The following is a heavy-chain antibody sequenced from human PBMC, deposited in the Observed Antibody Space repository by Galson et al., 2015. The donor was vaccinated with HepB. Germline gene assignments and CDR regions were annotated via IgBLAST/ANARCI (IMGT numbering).Heavy chain of an antibody. Sequence: SLRLSCAASGFTFSNYWMSWVRQAPGKGLEWVANIKQDGSEKNYVDSVKGRFTISRENAKNSLHLQMDSLRAEDAAVYYCARIYNYGSVDYWGQGTLVTVSS. D-gene: IGHD3-10*01. CDR3: ARIYNYGSVDY. CDR2: IKQDGSEK. V-gene: IGHV3-7*01. CDR1: GFTFSNYW. J-gene: IGHJ4*02.